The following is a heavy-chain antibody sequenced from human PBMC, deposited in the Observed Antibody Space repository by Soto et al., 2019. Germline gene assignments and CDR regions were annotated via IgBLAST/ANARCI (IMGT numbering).Heavy chain of an antibody. V-gene: IGHV3-33*01. CDR3: ARDQGYCSGGSCYSVSYYMDV. J-gene: IGHJ6*03. CDR2: IWYDGSNK. Sequence: GGSLRLSCAASGLPFSSYGMHWVRQAPGKGLEWVAVIWYDGSNKYYADSVKGRFAISRDNSKNTLYLQMNSLRAEDTAVYYCARDQGYCSGGSCYSVSYYMDVWGKGTTVTV. CDR1: GLPFSSYG. D-gene: IGHD2-15*01.